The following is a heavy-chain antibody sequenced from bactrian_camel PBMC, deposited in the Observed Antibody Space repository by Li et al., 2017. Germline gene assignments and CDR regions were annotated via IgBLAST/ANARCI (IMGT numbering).Heavy chain of an antibody. Sequence: HVQLVESGGGSVQAGGSLRLSCAASRYMYDNGCMGWFRQAPGKEREGVATIDTDGSTRYADSVKGRFTLSKDNAKNTLYLQMNSLKPEDSAMYYCAAAAFGSDCGRQDEYRSWGQGTQVTVS. CDR3: AAAAFGSDCGRQDEYRS. D-gene: IGHD1*01. V-gene: IGHV3S53*01. J-gene: IGHJ4*01. CDR2: IDTDGST. CDR1: RYMYDNGC.